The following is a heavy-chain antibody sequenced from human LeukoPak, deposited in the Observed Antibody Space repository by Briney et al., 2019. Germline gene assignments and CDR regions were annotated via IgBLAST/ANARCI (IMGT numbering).Heavy chain of an antibody. CDR3: ARVYVPQDRFHAFDT. Sequence: SEALSLTCTVSGGSITNYYWSWIRQPAGKGLEWIGRIDTSGDTKYNPSLKSRLTMSVDTSKNQFSLKLSSVTAADTAVYYCARVYVPQDRFHAFDTWGQGTMVTVSS. D-gene: IGHD3-10*02. J-gene: IGHJ3*02. CDR2: IDTSGDT. V-gene: IGHV4-4*07. CDR1: GGSITNYY.